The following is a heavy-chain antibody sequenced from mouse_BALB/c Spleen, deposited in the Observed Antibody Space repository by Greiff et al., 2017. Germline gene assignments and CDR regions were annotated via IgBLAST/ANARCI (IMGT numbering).Heavy chain of an antibody. J-gene: IGHJ3*01. Sequence: EVQLQQSGAELVKPGASVKLSCTASGFNIKDTYMHWVKQRPEQGLEWIGRIDPANGNTKYDPKFQGKATITADTSSNTAYLQLSSLTSEDTAVYYCAGYGNYFAWFAYWGQGTLVTVSA. D-gene: IGHD2-10*02. CDR3: AGYGNYFAWFAY. CDR2: IDPANGNT. V-gene: IGHV14-3*02. CDR1: GFNIKDTY.